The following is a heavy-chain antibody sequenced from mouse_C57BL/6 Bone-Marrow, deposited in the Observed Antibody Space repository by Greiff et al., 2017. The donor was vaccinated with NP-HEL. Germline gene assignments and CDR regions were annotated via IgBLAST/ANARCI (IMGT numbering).Heavy chain of an antibody. J-gene: IGHJ2*01. CDR2: IWSGGST. V-gene: IGHV2-2*01. D-gene: IGHD1-1*02. Sequence: VQLQQSGPGLVQPSQSLSITCTASGFSLTSYGVHWVRQSPGKGLEWLGVIWSGGSTDYNAASISRMSISTNNSKNQVFFKMYSLQADDTAIYYCASKGGWGYFDYWGQGTTLTVSS. CDR3: ASKGGWGYFDY. CDR1: GFSLTSYG.